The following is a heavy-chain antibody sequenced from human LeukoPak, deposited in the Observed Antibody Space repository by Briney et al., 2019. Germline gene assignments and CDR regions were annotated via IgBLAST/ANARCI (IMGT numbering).Heavy chain of an antibody. Sequence: ASVKVSCKASGYTFTGYYMHWVRQAPGQGLEWMGWINPNSGGTNYAQKFQGRVTMTRDTSISTAYMELSRLRSDDTAVYYCAREVGRIAAAGNLGYWGQGTLVTVSS. D-gene: IGHD6-13*01. J-gene: IGHJ4*02. CDR3: AREVGRIAAAGNLGY. V-gene: IGHV1-2*02. CDR2: INPNSGGT. CDR1: GYTFTGYY.